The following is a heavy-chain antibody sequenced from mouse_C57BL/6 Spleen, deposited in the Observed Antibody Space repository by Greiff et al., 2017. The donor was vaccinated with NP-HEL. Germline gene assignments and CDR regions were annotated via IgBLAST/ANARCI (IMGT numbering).Heavy chain of an antibody. V-gene: IGHV1-64*01. CDR3: ARRSPMDY. CDR1: GYTFTSYW. CDR2: IHPNSGST. J-gene: IGHJ4*01. Sequence: VQLQQPGAELVKPGASVKLSCKASGYTFTSYWMHWVKQRPGQGLEWIGIIHPNSGSTNYNEKFKNQAPLTLDPSSSTAYMQLSSLTSEDSAVYYCARRSPMDYWGQGTSLTVSS.